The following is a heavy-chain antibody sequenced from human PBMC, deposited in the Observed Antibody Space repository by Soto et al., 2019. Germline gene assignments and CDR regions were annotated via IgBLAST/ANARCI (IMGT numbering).Heavy chain of an antibody. J-gene: IGHJ6*02. D-gene: IGHD3-10*01. CDR1: GGSISSGGYY. Sequence: SETLSLTCTVSGGSISSGGYYWSWIRQHPGKGLEWIGYIYYSGSTNYNPSLKSRVTISVDTSKNQFSLKLSSVTAADTAVYYCAGHYGSGNLIYPPYYYYGMDVWGQGTTVTVSS. CDR3: AGHYGSGNLIYPPYYYYGMDV. CDR2: IYYSGST. V-gene: IGHV4-39*01.